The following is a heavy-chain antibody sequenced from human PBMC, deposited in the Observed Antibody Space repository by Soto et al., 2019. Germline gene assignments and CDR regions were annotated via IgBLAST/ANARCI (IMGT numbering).Heavy chain of an antibody. CDR2: MNPNSGNT. V-gene: IGHV1-8*01. CDR3: ARGRAELLWFGELLYGMEV. CDR1: GYTFTSYD. D-gene: IGHD3-10*01. J-gene: IGHJ6*04. Sequence: ASVKVSCKASGYTFTSYDINWVREATGQGLEWMGWMNPNSGNTGYAQKFQGRVTMTRNTSISTAYMELSSLRSEDTAVYYCARGRAELLWFGELLYGMEVWGKGTKVPVSS.